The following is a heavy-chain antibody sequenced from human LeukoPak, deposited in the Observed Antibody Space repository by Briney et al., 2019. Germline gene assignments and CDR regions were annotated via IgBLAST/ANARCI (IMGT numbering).Heavy chain of an antibody. CDR3: ARAYQRLGELSLPDY. D-gene: IGHD3-16*02. Sequence: ASVKVSCKASGYTFTSYAMNWVRQAPGQGLEWMGWIHPGTGNPTYAQGFTGRFVFSLDTSVSTTYLQVSSLKAEDTAVYYCARAYQRLGELSLPDYWGQGTLVTVSS. CDR2: IHPGTGNP. V-gene: IGHV7-4-1*02. J-gene: IGHJ4*02. CDR1: GYTFTSYA.